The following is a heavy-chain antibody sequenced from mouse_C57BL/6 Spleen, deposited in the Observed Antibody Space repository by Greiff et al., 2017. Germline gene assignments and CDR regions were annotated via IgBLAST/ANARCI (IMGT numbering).Heavy chain of an antibody. Sequence: EVQLQQSGPVLVKPGASVKMSCTASGYTFTDYYMNWVEQSHGKSLEWIGVINPYNGGTSYNQKFQGKATLTVDKSSSTAYMERNSLTSEDSAVYYCARTMITHYAMDYWGQGTSVTVSA. D-gene: IGHD2-4*01. CDR3: ARTMITHYAMDY. J-gene: IGHJ4*01. CDR2: INPYNGGT. CDR1: GYTFTDYY. V-gene: IGHV1-19*01.